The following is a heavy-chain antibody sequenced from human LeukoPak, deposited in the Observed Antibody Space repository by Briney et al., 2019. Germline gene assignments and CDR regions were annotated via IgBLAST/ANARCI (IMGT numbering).Heavy chain of an antibody. Sequence: SETLSLTCTVSGGSISSYYWSWIRQPPGKGLEWIGYIYYSGSTNYNPSLKSRVTISVDTSKNQFSLRLTSVTAADTAVYYCASHELYCSGGSCYYLGVFDIWGQGTMVTVSS. V-gene: IGHV4-59*08. D-gene: IGHD2-15*01. CDR3: ASHELYCSGGSCYYLGVFDI. J-gene: IGHJ3*02. CDR1: GGSISSYY. CDR2: IYYSGST.